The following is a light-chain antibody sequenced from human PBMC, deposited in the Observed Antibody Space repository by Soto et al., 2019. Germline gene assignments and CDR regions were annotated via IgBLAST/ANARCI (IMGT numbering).Light chain of an antibody. J-gene: IGKJ4*01. CDR3: HQRSNWPVS. V-gene: IGKV3-11*01. CDR1: KSLGHF. Sequence: DIMLTQSPATLSLSPGESATLSCRASKSLGHFLVWYQQKPGQAPRLLISDASKRATGTPARFSGSGSGTDFTLSINSLQPEDSAVYYCHQRSNWPVSFGGGTKVEIK. CDR2: DAS.